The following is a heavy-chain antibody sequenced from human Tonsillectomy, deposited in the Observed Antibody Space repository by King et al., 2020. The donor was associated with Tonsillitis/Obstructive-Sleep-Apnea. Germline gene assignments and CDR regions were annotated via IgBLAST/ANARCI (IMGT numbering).Heavy chain of an antibody. Sequence: LQLQESGSGLVKPSQTLSLTCAVSGGSISSGGYSWSWIRQPPGKGLEWIGYIYHSGSTYYNPSLKSRVTISVDRSKNQFSLKMSSVTAADTAVYYCARSGRVQYYFDYWGQGTLVTVSS. CDR1: GGSISSGGYS. J-gene: IGHJ4*02. CDR2: IYHSGST. V-gene: IGHV4-30-2*01. CDR3: ARSGRVQYYFDY. D-gene: IGHD4-11*01.